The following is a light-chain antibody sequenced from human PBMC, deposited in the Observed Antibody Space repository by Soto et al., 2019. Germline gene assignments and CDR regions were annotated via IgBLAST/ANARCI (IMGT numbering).Light chain of an antibody. CDR2: EVS. J-gene: IGLJ2*01. Sequence: QSALTQPASVAGSPGQSITISCTGTSSDVGSYNLVSWYQQHPGKAPKLMIYEVSKRPSGVSNRFSGSKSGNTASLTISGLQAEDEADYYCCSYAGSSTRVVFGGGTKRTVL. V-gene: IGLV2-23*02. CDR1: SSDVGSYNL. CDR3: CSYAGSSTRVV.